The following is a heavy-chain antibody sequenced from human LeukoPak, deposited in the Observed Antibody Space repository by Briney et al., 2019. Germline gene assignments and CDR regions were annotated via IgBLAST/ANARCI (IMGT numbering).Heavy chain of an antibody. CDR3: ARVRHASGSSYFDS. CDR1: GFTFSNYD. D-gene: IGHD3-10*01. V-gene: IGHV3-13*04. J-gene: IGHJ4*02. Sequence: GGSLRLSCAASGFTFSNYDMHWVRQATGKGLECVSGIGTAGDTYYSDSVKGRFTISREYAKNSLYLQMNSLRAGDSAVYFCARVRHASGSSYFDSWGQGTLVTVSS. CDR2: IGTAGDT.